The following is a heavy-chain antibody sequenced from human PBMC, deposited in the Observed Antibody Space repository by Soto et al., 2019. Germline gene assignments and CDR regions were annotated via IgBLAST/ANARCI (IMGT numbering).Heavy chain of an antibody. D-gene: IGHD2-21*02. J-gene: IGHJ4*02. V-gene: IGHV4-34*01. Sequence: SETLSLTCAVYGGCFSGYYWSWIRQPPGKGREWIEEINHSGSTNYNPSLKSRVTISVDTSKNQFSLKLSSVTAADTAVYYCARGRRLLGLWGQGTLVTVSS. CDR3: ARGRRLLGL. CDR2: INHSGST. CDR1: GGCFSGYY.